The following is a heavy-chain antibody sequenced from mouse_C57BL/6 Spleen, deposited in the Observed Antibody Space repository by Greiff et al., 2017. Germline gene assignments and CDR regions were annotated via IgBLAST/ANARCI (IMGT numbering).Heavy chain of an antibody. Sequence: QVQLQQPGAELVKPGASVKLSCKASGYTFTSYWMHWVKQRPGQGLEWIGMIHPNSGSTNYNEKFKSKATLTVDKSSSTAYMQLSSLTSEDSAVYYCARGSSGTRAMDYWGQGTTVTVSS. J-gene: IGHJ4*01. V-gene: IGHV1-64*01. CDR1: GYTFTSYW. CDR3: ARGSSGTRAMDY. D-gene: IGHD4-1*01. CDR2: IHPNSGST.